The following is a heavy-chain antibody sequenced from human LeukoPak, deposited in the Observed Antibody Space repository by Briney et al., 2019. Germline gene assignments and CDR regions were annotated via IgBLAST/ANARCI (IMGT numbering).Heavy chain of an antibody. V-gene: IGHV3-30*18. CDR1: GFTFSSYG. CDR2: ISYDGSNK. J-gene: IGHJ4*02. CDR3: AKPMVAGAYYFDY. D-gene: IGHD2-15*01. Sequence: GGSLRLSCAASGFTFSSYGMHWVRQAPGKGLERVAVISYDGSNKYYADSVKGRFTISRDNSKNTLYLQMNSLRAEDTAVYYCAKPMVAGAYYFDYWGQGTLVTVSS.